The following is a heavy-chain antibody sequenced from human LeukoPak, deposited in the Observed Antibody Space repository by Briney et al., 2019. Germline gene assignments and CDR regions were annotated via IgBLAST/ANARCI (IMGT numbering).Heavy chain of an antibody. J-gene: IGHJ4*02. Sequence: GGSLRLSCAASGFTFSSFEMNWVRQAPGKGLEWVSSITSSGRYIYYADSVKGRFTISRDNSENSLYLQMDSLTAEDTAVYYCTRKGSQWDFLVDYWGQGTRVAVSP. V-gene: IGHV3-21*01. CDR3: TRKGSQWDFLVDY. CDR1: GFTFSSFE. D-gene: IGHD2/OR15-2a*01. CDR2: ITSSGRYI.